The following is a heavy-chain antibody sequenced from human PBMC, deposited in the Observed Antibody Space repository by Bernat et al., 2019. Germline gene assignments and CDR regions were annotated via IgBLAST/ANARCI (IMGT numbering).Heavy chain of an antibody. J-gene: IGHJ4*02. CDR2: ISYDGSNK. V-gene: IGHV3-30*03. Sequence: QVQLVESGGGVVQPGRSLRLSCAASGFTFSSYGMHWVRQAPGKGLEWVAVISYDGSNKYYADSVKGRFTISRDNSKNTLYLQMNSLRAEDTAVYYCASSWRGDSLGYWGQGTLVTVSS. D-gene: IGHD2-21*02. CDR1: GFTFSSYG. CDR3: ASSWRGDSLGY.